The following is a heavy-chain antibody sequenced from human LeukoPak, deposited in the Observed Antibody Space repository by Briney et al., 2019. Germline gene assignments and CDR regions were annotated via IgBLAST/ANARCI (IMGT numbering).Heavy chain of an antibody. Sequence: ASVKVSCKASGYTFTGYYMHWVRQAPGQGLEWMGWINPNSGGTNYAQKFQGRVTMTRDTSTSTAYMELSRLRSDDTAVYYCARDHYYGSGSYYNTLSLMYYYYYYMDVWGKGTTVTISS. CDR3: ARDHYYGSGSYYNTLSLMYYYYYYMDV. CDR2: INPNSGGT. D-gene: IGHD3-10*01. J-gene: IGHJ6*03. CDR1: GYTFTGYY. V-gene: IGHV1-2*02.